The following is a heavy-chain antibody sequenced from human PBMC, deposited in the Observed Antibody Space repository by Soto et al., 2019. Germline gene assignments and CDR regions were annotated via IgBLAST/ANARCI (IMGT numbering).Heavy chain of an antibody. CDR1: GGSISSGGYY. CDR2: IYYSGST. CDR3: AREGVAAAGTDCWFDP. J-gene: IGHJ5*02. Sequence: SETLSLTCTVSGGSISSGGYYWSWIRQHPGKGLAWIGYIYYSGSTYYNPSLKSRVTISVDTSKNQFSLQLSSVTAADTAVYYCAREGVAAAGTDCWFDPWGQGTLVTVSS. D-gene: IGHD6-13*01. V-gene: IGHV4-31*03.